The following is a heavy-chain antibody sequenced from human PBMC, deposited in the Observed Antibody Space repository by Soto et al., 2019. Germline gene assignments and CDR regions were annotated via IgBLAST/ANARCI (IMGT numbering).Heavy chain of an antibody. V-gene: IGHV3-9*01. CDR2: ISWHSANI. D-gene: IGHD6-13*01. Sequence: EVQLVDSGGGLVQPGGSLRLSCAASGFSFDDYAMHWVRQAPGKGLEWVSGISWHSANIGYADSVKGRFTISRDNAKNSLYLQMNSLRPEDTALYYCTKALYSSTFWYFDLWGRGTLVTVSS. CDR3: TKALYSSTFWYFDL. CDR1: GFSFDDYA. J-gene: IGHJ2*01.